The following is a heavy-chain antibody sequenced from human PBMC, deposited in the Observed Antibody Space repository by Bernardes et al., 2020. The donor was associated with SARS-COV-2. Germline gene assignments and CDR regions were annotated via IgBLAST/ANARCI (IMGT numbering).Heavy chain of an antibody. CDR1: GFTFSSSW. V-gene: IGHV3-74*01. D-gene: IGHD3-10*01. J-gene: IGHJ4*02. CDR3: ARAGFYRFDY. CDR2: MNSDGGPT. Sequence: GGSLRLSCAASGFTFSSSWMNWVRQAPGKGLEWVSCMNSDGGPTDYADSVRGRFTISRDNAQNTLFLQMNSLTAEDTAVYYCARAGFYRFDYWGQGTLVTVSS.